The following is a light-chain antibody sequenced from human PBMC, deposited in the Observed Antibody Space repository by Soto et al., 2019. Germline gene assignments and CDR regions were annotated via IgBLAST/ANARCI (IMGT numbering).Light chain of an antibody. CDR2: GAS. V-gene: IGKV3-20*01. Sequence: EIVLTQSPGTLSLSPGERATLSCRASQSVSRYLAWYQQKPGQAPRLLIYGASTRAAGIPDRFSGSGSGTDFTLTISRLEPEDFAVYYCQQYGSSPTWTFGQGTKVDNK. J-gene: IGKJ1*01. CDR1: QSVSRY. CDR3: QQYGSSPTWT.